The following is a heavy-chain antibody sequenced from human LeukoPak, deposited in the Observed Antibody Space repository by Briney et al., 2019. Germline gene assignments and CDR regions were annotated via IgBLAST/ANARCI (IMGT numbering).Heavy chain of an antibody. CDR2: IYYSGST. J-gene: IGHJ4*01. V-gene: IGHV4-39*01. CDR3: ARRAIVATIDY. D-gene: IGHD5-12*01. Sequence: SETLSLTCTVSGGSISSSTYYWGWIRQPPGMGLEWLGSIYYSGSTFYNPSLKSRVTISLDTSKNQFSLRLSSVTAADTAVYYCARRAIVATIDYWGHGTLVTVSS. CDR1: GGSISSSTYY.